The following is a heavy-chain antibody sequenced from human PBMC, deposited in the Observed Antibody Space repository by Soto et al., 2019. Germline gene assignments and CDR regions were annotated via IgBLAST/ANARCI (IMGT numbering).Heavy chain of an antibody. J-gene: IGHJ6*02. D-gene: IGHD6-6*01. CDR1: GYTFTSYY. CDR3: ATYSSSPLVVYYYGMDV. V-gene: IGHV1-46*01. Sequence: QVQLVQSGAEVKKPGASVKVSCKASGYTFTSYYMHWVRQAPGQGLEWMGIINPSGGSTSYAQKFQGRVTMTRDTSTSTVYMELSSLRSEDTAVYYCATYSSSPLVVYYYGMDVWGQGTTVTVSS. CDR2: INPSGGST.